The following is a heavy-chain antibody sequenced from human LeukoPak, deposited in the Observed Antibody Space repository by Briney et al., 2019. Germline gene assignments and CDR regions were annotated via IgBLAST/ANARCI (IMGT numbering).Heavy chain of an antibody. D-gene: IGHD3-22*01. CDR2: ISGSSPTMSSSRSTI. Sequence: PGGSLRLSCAASGFTFSSHSMNWVRQAPGKGLEWVSYISGSSPTMSSSRSTIYYADSVKGRFTISRDNAKNSLYLQMNSLRAEDTAVYYCARGIGYYDSSGYYYWGQGTLVTVSS. CDR1: GFTFSSHS. CDR3: ARGIGYYDSSGYYY. J-gene: IGHJ4*02. V-gene: IGHV3-48*04.